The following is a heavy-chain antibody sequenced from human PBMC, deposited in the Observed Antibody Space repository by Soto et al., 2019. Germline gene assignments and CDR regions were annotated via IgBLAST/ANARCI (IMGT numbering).Heavy chain of an antibody. CDR3: AKDPSLYSSGWRYFDY. V-gene: IGHV3-30*18. D-gene: IGHD6-19*01. CDR1: GFTFSTYA. Sequence: PGGSLRLSCAASGFTFSTYAMHWVRQAPGKGLEWVAVISYDGSNEYYADSVKGRFTISRDNPKNTLYLQMNSLRADDTAVYYCAKDPSLYSSGWRYFDYWGQGIVVTVSS. J-gene: IGHJ4*02. CDR2: ISYDGSNE.